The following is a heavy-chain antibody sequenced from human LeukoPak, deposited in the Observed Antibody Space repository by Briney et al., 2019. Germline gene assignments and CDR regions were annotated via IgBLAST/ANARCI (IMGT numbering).Heavy chain of an antibody. CDR2: INHSGST. CDR1: GGSFSGYY. CDR3: ARHGSGYYYYYMDV. J-gene: IGHJ6*03. Sequence: SETLSLTCAVYGGSFSGYYWSWIRQPPGKGLEWIGEINHSGSTNYNPSLKSRVTISVDTSKNQFSLKLSSVTAADTAVYYCARHGSGYYYYYMDVWGKGTTVTVSS. V-gene: IGHV4-34*01.